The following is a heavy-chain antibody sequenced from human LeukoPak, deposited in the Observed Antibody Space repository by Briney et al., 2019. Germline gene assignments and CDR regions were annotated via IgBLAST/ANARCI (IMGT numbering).Heavy chain of an antibody. CDR1: GFTFSDDY. V-gene: IGHV3-11*01. D-gene: IGHD1-1*01. CDR3: ARSATGTTDLGYYYYHGIDA. Sequence: GGSLRLSCAASGFTFSDDYMSWIRQAPGKGLGWISHISGSGYTIYYADSEKGRFTISRDNAKNSLYLQMNSLRAEDTAVYYCARSATGTTDLGYYYYHGIDAWGQGTTVTVSS. J-gene: IGHJ6*02. CDR2: ISGSGYTI.